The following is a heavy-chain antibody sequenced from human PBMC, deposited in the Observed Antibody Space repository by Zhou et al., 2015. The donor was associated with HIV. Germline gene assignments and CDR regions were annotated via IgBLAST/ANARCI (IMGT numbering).Heavy chain of an antibody. Sequence: QVQLVESGGGLVKPGGSLRLSCAASGFSFSDSYMTWVRQAPGKGLEWVSGISWNGAGQGYADSVKGRFTISRDNRKNSLYLQMDSLRAEDTAVYYCARDLTALVPAAIKGYFDLWGRGTLVTVSS. CDR3: ARDLTALVPAAIKGYFDL. D-gene: IGHD2-2*01. CDR1: GFSFSDSY. J-gene: IGHJ2*01. CDR2: ISWNGAGQ. V-gene: IGHV3-11*04.